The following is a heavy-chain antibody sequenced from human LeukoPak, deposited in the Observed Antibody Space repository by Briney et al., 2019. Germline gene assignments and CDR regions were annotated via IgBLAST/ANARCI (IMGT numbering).Heavy chain of an antibody. CDR3: ARDPLNYDSSDRPFDY. Sequence: SETLSLTCTVSGGSISSSSYYWGWIRQPPGKGLEWIGSIYYSGSTYYNPSLKSRVTISVDTSKNQFSLKLSSVTAADTAVYYCARDPLNYDSSDRPFDYWGQGTLATVSS. V-gene: IGHV4-39*07. J-gene: IGHJ4*02. D-gene: IGHD3-22*01. CDR2: IYYSGST. CDR1: GGSISSSSYY.